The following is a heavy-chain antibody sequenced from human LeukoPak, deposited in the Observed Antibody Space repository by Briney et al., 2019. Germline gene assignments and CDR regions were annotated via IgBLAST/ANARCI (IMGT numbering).Heavy chain of an antibody. CDR1: GFTFSSSA. CDR3: AKSSSRRSPPSMVRRAATKYTSFDS. D-gene: IGHD3-10*01. V-gene: IGHV3-23*01. Sequence: GGSLRLSCAASGFTFSSSAMSWVRQAPGKGLEWVSSISGSGSGGSTYYADSVKGRFTISRDNSKNTLYLQMNSLIAEDTAVYYCAKSSSRRSPPSMVRRAATKYTSFDSWGQGTPVTVSS. CDR2: ISGSGSGGST. J-gene: IGHJ4*02.